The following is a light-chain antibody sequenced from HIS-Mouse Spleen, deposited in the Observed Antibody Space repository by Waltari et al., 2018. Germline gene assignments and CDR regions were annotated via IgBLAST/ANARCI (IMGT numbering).Light chain of an antibody. CDR2: NVS. J-gene: IGLJ1*01. CDR3: SSYTSSSTYV. Sequence: QSALTQPASVSGSPGQSITISCTGTSIDVGGYNYVSWYQQHPGKAPKPMIYNVSNRPSGVSNRFSGSKPANTPSLTIFGLQVKDEADYSCSSYTSSSTYVFGTGTKVTVL. V-gene: IGLV2-14*03. CDR1: SIDVGGYNY.